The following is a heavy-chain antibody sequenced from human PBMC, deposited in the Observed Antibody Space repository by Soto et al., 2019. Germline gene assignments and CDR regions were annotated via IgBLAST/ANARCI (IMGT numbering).Heavy chain of an antibody. CDR2: IKQDGSEK. CDR3: ARSRVGYYGSGSYDDY. D-gene: IGHD3-10*01. Sequence: EVQLVESGGGLVQPGGSQRLSCAASGFTFSSYWMSWVRQAPGKGLEWVANIKQDGSEKYYVDSVKGRFTISRDNAKNSLYLQMNSLRAEDTAVYYCARSRVGYYGSGSYDDYWGQGTLVTVSS. V-gene: IGHV3-7*05. CDR1: GFTFSSYW. J-gene: IGHJ4*02.